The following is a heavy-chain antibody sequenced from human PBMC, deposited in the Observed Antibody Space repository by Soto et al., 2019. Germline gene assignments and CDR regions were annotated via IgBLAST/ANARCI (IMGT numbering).Heavy chain of an antibody. CDR1: GGTFSSYA. CDR3: SKIYYDSSGYLHYYYYGMDV. CDR2: IIPIFGTA. D-gene: IGHD3-22*01. Sequence: SVKVSCKACGGTFSSYAISWVRQAPGQGLEWMGGIIPIFGTANYAQKFQGRVTITADESTSTAYMELSSLRSEDTAVYYFSKIYYDSSGYLHYYYYGMDVGGQGTRVTVSS. J-gene: IGHJ6*02. V-gene: IGHV1-69*13.